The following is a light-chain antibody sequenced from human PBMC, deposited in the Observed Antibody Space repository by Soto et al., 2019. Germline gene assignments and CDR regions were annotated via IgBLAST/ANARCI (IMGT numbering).Light chain of an antibody. V-gene: IGKV3-20*01. CDR2: VAS. Sequence: EIVLTQSPGTLSLSPGERVTLSCRASQSVSSSYLAWYQQKPGQAPRLLIYVASNRATGIPDRFSGSGSGTDFTLTISRLEPEDFAVYYCQHYGTSPFTFGPGTKVDIK. J-gene: IGKJ3*01. CDR3: QHYGTSPFT. CDR1: QSVSSSY.